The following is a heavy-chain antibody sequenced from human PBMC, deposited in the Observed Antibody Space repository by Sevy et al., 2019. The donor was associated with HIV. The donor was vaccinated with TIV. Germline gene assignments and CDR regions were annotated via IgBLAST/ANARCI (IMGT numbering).Heavy chain of an antibody. CDR1: GFTFSSSA. V-gene: IGHV3-23*01. D-gene: IGHD3-10*01. CDR3: ARDGRFGEDRAFDI. Sequence: GGSLRLSCAASGFTFSSSAMTWVRQAPGKGLEWVSAITSNGGSTFYADSVKGRFTISRDNSQNTLFLQMNSLRAEDTAVYYCARDGRFGEDRAFDIWGQGTVVTVSS. J-gene: IGHJ3*02. CDR2: ITSNGGST.